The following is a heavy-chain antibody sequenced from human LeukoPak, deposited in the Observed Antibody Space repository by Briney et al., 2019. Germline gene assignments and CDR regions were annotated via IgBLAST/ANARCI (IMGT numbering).Heavy chain of an antibody. CDR3: ARGAVPAADGFFDY. V-gene: IGHV1-69*05. CDR1: GGTFSSYA. J-gene: IGHJ4*02. CDR2: IIPIFGTA. D-gene: IGHD2-2*01. Sequence: SVKVSCXASGGTFSSYAISWVRQAPGQGLEWMGRIIPIFGTANCAQKFQGRVTITTDESTSTAYMELSSLRSEDTAVYYCARGAVPAADGFFDYWGQGTLVTVSS.